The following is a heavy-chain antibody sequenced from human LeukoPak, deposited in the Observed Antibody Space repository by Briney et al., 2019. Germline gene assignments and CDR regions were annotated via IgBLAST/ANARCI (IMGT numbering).Heavy chain of an antibody. V-gene: IGHV4-34*01. CDR2: INHSGST. CDR1: GGSFSGYY. CDR3: ARGPRIAVAGI. Sequence: PSETLSLTCAVYGGSFSGYYWGWIRQPPGKGLEWIGEINHSGSTNYNPSLKSRVTISVDTSKNQFSLKLSSVTAADTAVYYCARGPRIAVAGIWGQGTLVTVSS. D-gene: IGHD6-19*01. J-gene: IGHJ4*02.